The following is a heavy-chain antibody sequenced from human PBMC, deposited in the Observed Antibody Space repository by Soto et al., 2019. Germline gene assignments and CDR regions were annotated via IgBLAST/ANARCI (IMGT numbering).Heavy chain of an antibody. J-gene: IGHJ4*02. CDR1: GFSVRSSH. CDR3: AILTAAERH. Sequence: EVQLLEAGGGLTQPGGSLRRSCVVSGFSVRSSHMIWVRQAQGKGLAWVSILYNHGKTTYVDSVKGRFTINRDDSNITVYLQLTSPRVEDNSVYYCAILTAAERHWGQRALVTV. V-gene: IGHV3-53*01. D-gene: IGHD1-1*01. CDR2: LYNHGKT.